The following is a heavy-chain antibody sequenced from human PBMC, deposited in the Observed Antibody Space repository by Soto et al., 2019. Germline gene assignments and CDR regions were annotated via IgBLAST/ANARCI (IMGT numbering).Heavy chain of an antibody. CDR3: ARDAKYSSGRRDAIGD. D-gene: IGHD6-19*01. CDR1: GYSFTSYW. CDR2: IDPSDSYT. V-gene: IGHV5-10-1*01. J-gene: IGHJ4*02. Sequence: GESLKISCKGSGYSFTSYWISWVRQMPGKGLEWMGRIDPSDSYTNYSPSFQGHVTISAEKSISTAYLQWSSLKASDTAMYYCARDAKYSSGRRDAIGDWGQGTLVTVSS.